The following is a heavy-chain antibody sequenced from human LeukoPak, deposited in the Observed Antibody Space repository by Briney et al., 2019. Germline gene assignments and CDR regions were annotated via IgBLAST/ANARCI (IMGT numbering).Heavy chain of an antibody. D-gene: IGHD3-22*01. CDR2: IIPIFGTA. CDR1: GGTFSSYA. CDR3: ARPSSGYYSYYYGMDV. J-gene: IGHJ6*02. V-gene: IGHV1-69*13. Sequence: SVKVSCKASGGTFSSYAISWVRQAPGQGLEWMGGIIPIFGTANYAQKFQGRVTITADESTSTAYMELSSLRSEDTAVYYCARPSSGYYSYYYGMDVWGQGTTVTVSS.